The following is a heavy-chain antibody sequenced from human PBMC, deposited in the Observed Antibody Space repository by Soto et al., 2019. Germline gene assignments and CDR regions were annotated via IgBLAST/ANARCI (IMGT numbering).Heavy chain of an antibody. CDR1: GGTFNNYA. J-gene: IGHJ6*02. Sequence: QEQLLQSGAEVRKPGSSVKVSCKASGGTFNNYAVSWVRLAPGQGLEWMGGIIPMFETVNYAQRFQGRLTIAADESTSTAYMELTSLTSADTAIYFCARGLRTGNYGTDVWGQGTTVTVSS. CDR2: IIPMFETV. D-gene: IGHD2-15*01. V-gene: IGHV1-69*01. CDR3: ARGLRTGNYGTDV.